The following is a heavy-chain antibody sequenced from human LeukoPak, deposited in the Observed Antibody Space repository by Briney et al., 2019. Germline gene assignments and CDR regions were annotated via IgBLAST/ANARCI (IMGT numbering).Heavy chain of an antibody. D-gene: IGHD3-22*01. CDR3: ARHSTPAYYYDSSGYRTSDAFDI. V-gene: IGHV4-34*01. CDR1: GGSFSGYY. J-gene: IGHJ3*02. CDR2: INHSGST. Sequence: SETLSLTCAVYGGSFSGYYWSWIRQPPGKGLEWIGEINHSGSTNYNPSLNSRVTISVDTSKNQFSLKLRPVTAADTAVYYCARHSTPAYYYDSSGYRTSDAFDIWGQGTMVTVSS.